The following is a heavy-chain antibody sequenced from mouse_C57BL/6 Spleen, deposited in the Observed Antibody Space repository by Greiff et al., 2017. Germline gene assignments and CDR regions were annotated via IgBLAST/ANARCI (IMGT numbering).Heavy chain of an antibody. D-gene: IGHD1-3*01. CDR1: GYAFSSSW. CDR3: AREDNSY. J-gene: IGHJ3*01. V-gene: IGHV1-82*01. CDR2: IYPGDGDT. Sequence: QVQLQESGPELVKPGASVKISCKASGYAFSSSWMNWVKQRPGKGLEWIGRIYPGDGDTNYNGKFKGKATLTADKSSSTAYMQLSSLTSEDSAVYFCAREDNSYWGQGTLVTVSA.